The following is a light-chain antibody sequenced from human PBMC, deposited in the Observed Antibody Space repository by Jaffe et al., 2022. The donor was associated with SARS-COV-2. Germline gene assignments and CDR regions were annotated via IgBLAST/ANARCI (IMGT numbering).Light chain of an antibody. V-gene: IGKV4-1*01. Sequence: DIVMTQSSDSLAVSLGERATINCKSSQSVLYSSSNKNYLAWYQQKPGQPPKLLIYWASTRESGVPDRFSGSGSGTDFTLTISGLQAEDVAVYYCQQYSSTPWTFGQGTKVEIK. CDR1: QSVLYSSSNKNY. J-gene: IGKJ1*01. CDR2: WAS. CDR3: QQYSSTPWT.